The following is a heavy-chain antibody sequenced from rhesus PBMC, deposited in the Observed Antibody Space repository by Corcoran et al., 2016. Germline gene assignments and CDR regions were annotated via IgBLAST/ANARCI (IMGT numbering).Heavy chain of an antibody. V-gene: IGHV4-169*01. CDR3: ARGDSGSDY. Sequence: QLQLQESGPGLVKPSETLSVTCAVSGCSISSSYLTWLRPAPGKGVGWIWYLYGSGTSTNDNPPIKSRVTLSVDTSKNQRSLKLSSVTTADTAVYYCARGDSGSDYWGQGVLVTVSS. J-gene: IGHJ4*01. CDR1: GCSISSSY. CDR2: LYGSGTST. D-gene: IGHD5-12*01.